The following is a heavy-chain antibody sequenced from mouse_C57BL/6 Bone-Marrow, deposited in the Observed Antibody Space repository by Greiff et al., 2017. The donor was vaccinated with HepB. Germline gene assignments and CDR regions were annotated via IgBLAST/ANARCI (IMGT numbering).Heavy chain of an antibody. CDR2: IWTGGGT. D-gene: IGHD1-1*01. CDR1: GFSLTSYA. V-gene: IGHV2-9-1*01. Sequence: QVQLKESGPGLVAPSQRLSITCTVSGFSLTSYAISWVRQPPGKGLEWLGVIWTGGGTNYNSALKSRLSISKDNTKSQVFLKMNSLQTDDTARDYGARKAYYYGPYARDYWGQGTSVTVSS. J-gene: IGHJ4*01. CDR3: ARKAYYYGPYARDY.